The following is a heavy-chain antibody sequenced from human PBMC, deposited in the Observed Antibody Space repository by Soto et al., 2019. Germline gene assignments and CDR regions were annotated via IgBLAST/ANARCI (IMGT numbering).Heavy chain of an antibody. CDR2: IYPYDSET. CDR1: GYIFSNYW. J-gene: IGHJ3*02. Sequence: EVQLVQSGAEVKKPGESLKISCEASGYIFSNYWIGWVRQMPGKGPEWIGIIYPYDSETRYNPSFQGQVTISADKAISTAYLQWGNLKASDTAMYFCARHEMHAFSSDADAFDIWGQGTPVTVSS. D-gene: IGHD3-3*02. CDR3: ARHEMHAFSSDADAFDI. V-gene: IGHV5-51*01.